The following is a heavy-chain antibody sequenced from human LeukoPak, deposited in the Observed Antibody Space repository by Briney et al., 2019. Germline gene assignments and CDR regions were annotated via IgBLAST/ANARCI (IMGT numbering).Heavy chain of an antibody. CDR2: ISSSGSTI. Sequence: GGSLRLSCAASGFTFSDYYMSWIRQAPGKGLEWVSYISSSGSTIYYADSVKGRFTISRDNAKNSLYLQMNSLRAEDTAVYYCARVEMGLGYDFWSGYSYYYYMDVWGKGTTVTVSS. J-gene: IGHJ6*03. CDR3: ARVEMGLGYDFWSGYSYYYYMDV. V-gene: IGHV3-11*01. D-gene: IGHD3-3*01. CDR1: GFTFSDYY.